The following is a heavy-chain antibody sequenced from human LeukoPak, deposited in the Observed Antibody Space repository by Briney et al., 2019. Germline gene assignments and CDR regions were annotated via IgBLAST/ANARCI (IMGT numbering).Heavy chain of an antibody. D-gene: IGHD3-3*01. J-gene: IGHJ4*02. V-gene: IGHV4-34*01. Sequence: PSETLSLTCAVYGGSFSGYYWSWIRQPPGKGLEWIGEINHSGSTNYNPSLKSRVTISVDTSKNQFSLKLSSVTAADTAVYYCARGRYYDFWSGYYGGHFDYWGQGTLVTVSS. CDR3: ARGRYYDFWSGYYGGHFDY. CDR1: GGSFSGYY. CDR2: INHSGST.